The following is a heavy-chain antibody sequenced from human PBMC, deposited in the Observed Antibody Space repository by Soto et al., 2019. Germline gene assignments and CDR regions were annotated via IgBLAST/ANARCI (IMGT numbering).Heavy chain of an antibody. CDR1: GGTFSSYA. V-gene: IGHV1-69*13. CDR2: IIPIFGTA. CDR3: ARSSYSGYDNFDY. Sequence: PSVKVSCKASGGTFSSYAISWVRQAPGQGLEWIGGIIPIFGTANYAQKFQGRVTITADESTSTAYMELSSLRSEDTAVYYCARSSYSGYDNFDYWGXGTLVNVSS. D-gene: IGHD5-12*01. J-gene: IGHJ4*02.